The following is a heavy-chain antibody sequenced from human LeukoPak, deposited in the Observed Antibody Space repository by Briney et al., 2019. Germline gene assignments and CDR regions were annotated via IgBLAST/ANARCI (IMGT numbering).Heavy chain of an antibody. CDR2: ISSSGSTI. CDR3: ARDAGLYGGYAQNPDFDY. Sequence: GGSLRPSCAASGFTFSSYEMNWVRQAPGKGLEWVSYISSSGSTIYYADSVKGRFTISRDNAKNSLYLQMNSLRAEDTAVYYCARDAGLYGGYAQNPDFDYWGQGTLVTVSS. V-gene: IGHV3-48*03. D-gene: IGHD5-12*01. J-gene: IGHJ4*02. CDR1: GFTFSSYE.